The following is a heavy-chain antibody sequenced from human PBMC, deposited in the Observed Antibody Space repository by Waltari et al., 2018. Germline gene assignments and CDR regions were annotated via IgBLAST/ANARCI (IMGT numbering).Heavy chain of an antibody. D-gene: IGHD3-16*01. CDR3: ARQYDSMKWAFDM. CDR2: IYHSGRT. J-gene: IGHJ3*02. Sequence: QVQLQESGPGLVKPSETLSLTCAVSGYSISSGYHWGWIRQPPGKGREWIGSIYHSGRTYFNPALKGRVTLSVDTSKNQFSLDLRSVTAADTAVNYCARQYDSMKWAFDMWGQGSMVTAS. CDR1: GYSISSGYH. V-gene: IGHV4-38-2*01.